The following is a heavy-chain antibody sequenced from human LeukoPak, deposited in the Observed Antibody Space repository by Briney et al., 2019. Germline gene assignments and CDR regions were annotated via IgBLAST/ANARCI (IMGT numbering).Heavy chain of an antibody. CDR2: INHSGST. CDR3: ARVGWYGGYFDY. CDR1: GGSFSGYY. D-gene: IGHD6-19*01. V-gene: IGHV4-34*01. J-gene: IGHJ4*02. Sequence: PSETLSLTCAVYGGSFSGYYWSWIRQPPGKGLEWIGEINHSGSTNYNPSLKSRVTISVDTSKNQFSLKLSSVTAADTAVYYCARVGWYGGYFDYWGQGTLVTVSS.